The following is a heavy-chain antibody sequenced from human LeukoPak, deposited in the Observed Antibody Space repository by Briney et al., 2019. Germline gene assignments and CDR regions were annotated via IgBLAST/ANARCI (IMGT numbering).Heavy chain of an antibody. J-gene: IGHJ3*02. CDR3: XXXXXXXXSYWIIHSDAFDI. Sequence: PGGSLRLSCAASGFTVSDNYMNWVRQAPGKGLEWVSVIYSGGSTYYADSVKGRFTISRDNSKDTLYLQMNSLRAEDTAVYYWXXXXXXXXSYWIIHSDAFDIWGQGTMVTVSS. D-gene: IGHD1-26*01. V-gene: IGHV3-53*01. CDR1: GFTVSDNY. CDR2: IYSGGST.